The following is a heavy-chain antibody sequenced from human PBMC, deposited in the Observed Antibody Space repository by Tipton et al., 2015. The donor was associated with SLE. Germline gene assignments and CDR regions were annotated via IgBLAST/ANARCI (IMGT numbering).Heavy chain of an antibody. CDR1: GGSISSSNW. CDR3: ARGTYSSSWSYYYYYGMDV. J-gene: IGHJ6*02. Sequence: TLSLTCAVSGGSISSSNWWSWVRQPPGKGLEWIGEIYHSGSTNYNPSLKSRVTISVDKSKNQFSLKLSSVTAADTAVYYCARGTYSSSWSYYYYYGMDVWGQGTTVTVSS. V-gene: IGHV4-4*02. CDR2: IYHSGST. D-gene: IGHD6-13*01.